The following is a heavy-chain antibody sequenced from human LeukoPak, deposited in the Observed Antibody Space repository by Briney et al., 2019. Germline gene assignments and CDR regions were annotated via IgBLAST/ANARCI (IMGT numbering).Heavy chain of an antibody. D-gene: IGHD3-10*01. Sequence: ASVKVSCKASGYTFTSYGISWVRQAPGQGLEWMGWISAYNGNTTYAQKLQGRVIMTTDTSTTTAYMELRSLRSDDTAVYYCASTYYYGSGSYGIPVLLDYWGEGTLVTVSS. V-gene: IGHV1-18*01. CDR1: GYTFTSYG. CDR2: ISAYNGNT. CDR3: ASTYYYGSGSYGIPVLLDY. J-gene: IGHJ4*02.